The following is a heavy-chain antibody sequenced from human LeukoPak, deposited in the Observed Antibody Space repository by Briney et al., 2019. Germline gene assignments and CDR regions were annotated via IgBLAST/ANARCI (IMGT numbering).Heavy chain of an antibody. CDR1: GFTFSSYA. CDR2: ISGSGGST. V-gene: IGHV3-23*01. J-gene: IGHJ3*02. Sequence: PGGSLRPSCAASGFTFSSYAMSWVRQAPGKGLEWVSAISGSGGSTYYADSVKGRFTISRDNSKNTLYLQMNSLRAEDTAVYYCAKDLSTLGYGIYCSGYGPRFDAFDNWGQGTMVTVSS. CDR3: AKDLSTLGYGIYCSGYGPRFDAFDN. D-gene: IGHD2-15*01.